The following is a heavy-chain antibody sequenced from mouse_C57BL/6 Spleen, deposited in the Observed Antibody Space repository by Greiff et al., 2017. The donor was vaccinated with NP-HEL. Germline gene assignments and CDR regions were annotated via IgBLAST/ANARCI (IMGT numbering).Heavy chain of an antibody. D-gene: IGHD4-1*01. CDR3: ARSKLGLPYWYFDV. V-gene: IGHV1-52*01. Sequence: QVQLKQPGAELVRPGSSVKLSCKASGYTFTSYWMHWVKQRPIQGLEWIGNIDPSDSETHYNQKFKDKATLTVDKSSSTAYMQLSSLTSEDSAVYYCARSKLGLPYWYFDVWGTGTTVTVSS. J-gene: IGHJ1*03. CDR2: IDPSDSET. CDR1: GYTFTSYW.